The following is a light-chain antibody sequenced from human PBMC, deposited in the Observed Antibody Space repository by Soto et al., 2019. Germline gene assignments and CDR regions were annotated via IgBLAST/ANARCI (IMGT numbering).Light chain of an antibody. CDR2: GAS. Sequence: EIVLTQSPGTLSLSPGERATLSCRASQSVSSSYLAWYQQKPGQAPRLLIYGASSRATGIPDRFSGSGSGTDFPLTISRLEPEDFAVYSCQQYGSSPQTFGQGTKLEIK. CDR1: QSVSSSY. CDR3: QQYGSSPQT. J-gene: IGKJ2*01. V-gene: IGKV3-20*01.